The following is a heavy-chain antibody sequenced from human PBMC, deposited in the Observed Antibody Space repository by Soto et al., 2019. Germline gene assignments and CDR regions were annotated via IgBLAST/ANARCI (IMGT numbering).Heavy chain of an antibody. Sequence: EVQLLESGGGFVQPGESLRLSCAASGFTFSLSAMSWVRQAPGRGLDWVSSLSGGGSTTDYADSVKGRFTISRDNSKNTVHLKMNSLRAEDTAFYYWAKGPEYDFLTGCDYGGRGALVTVSS. CDR2: LSGGGSTT. D-gene: IGHD3-9*01. CDR1: GFTFSLSA. J-gene: IGHJ4*02. CDR3: AKGPEYDFLTGCDY. V-gene: IGHV3-23*01.